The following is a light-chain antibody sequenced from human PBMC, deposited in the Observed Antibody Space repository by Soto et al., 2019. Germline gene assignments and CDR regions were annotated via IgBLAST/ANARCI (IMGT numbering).Light chain of an antibody. J-gene: IGKJ2*01. Sequence: EIVLTQSPGTLSLSPGERATLSCRASQSISSYLAWYQQKPGQAPRLLIYGASSRATGIPDRFSGSGSGTDFSLTITRLEPADFALYYCQQSGSSPGTFGQWTKLEIK. CDR2: GAS. CDR1: QSISSY. V-gene: IGKV3-20*01. CDR3: QQSGSSPGT.